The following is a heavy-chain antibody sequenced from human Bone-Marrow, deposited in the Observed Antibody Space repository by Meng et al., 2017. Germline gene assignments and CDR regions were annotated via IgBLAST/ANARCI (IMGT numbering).Heavy chain of an antibody. Sequence: QVQQVQSWGDGMKTGAAVKKSCKDAADYFFSNDIKRLRQPAARGLQGRIGMNHNSGSTGNAQKFQGRVTMTTNTSISTAYLKLSSLRSEDTAVYYCARRYSYGARRNFDYWGQGTLVTVSS. J-gene: IGHJ4*02. CDR1: ADYFFSND. V-gene: IGHV1-8*01. CDR2: MNHNSGST. CDR3: ARRYSYGARRNFDY. D-gene: IGHD5-18*01.